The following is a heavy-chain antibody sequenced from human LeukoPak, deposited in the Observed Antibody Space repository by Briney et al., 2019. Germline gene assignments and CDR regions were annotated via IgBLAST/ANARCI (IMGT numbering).Heavy chain of an antibody. CDR3: ARGYWYLVY. D-gene: IGHD2-8*02. Sequence: SVTLSRTCAVYGGSFSGYYWSWIRQPPGKGLEWIGEINHSGSTNYNPSLKSRVTISVDTSKNQFSLKLSSVTAADTAVYYCARGYWYLVYWGQGTLVTVSS. CDR1: GGSFSGYY. J-gene: IGHJ4*02. V-gene: IGHV4-34*01. CDR2: INHSGST.